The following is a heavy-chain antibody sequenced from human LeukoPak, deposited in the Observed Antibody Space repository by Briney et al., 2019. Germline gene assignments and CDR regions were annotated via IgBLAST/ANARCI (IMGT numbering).Heavy chain of an antibody. D-gene: IGHD2-2*01. CDR3: ARDYCSSTSCLFDC. Sequence: ASVKVSCKASGYTFTGYHMHWVRQAPGQGLEWMGRINPNSGDTNYAQNFQGRVTMTRDTSISTAYMELSRLRSDDTAVYYRARDYCSSTSCLFDCWDQGTLVTVSS. CDR2: INPNSGDT. V-gene: IGHV1-2*06. J-gene: IGHJ4*02. CDR1: GYTFTGYH.